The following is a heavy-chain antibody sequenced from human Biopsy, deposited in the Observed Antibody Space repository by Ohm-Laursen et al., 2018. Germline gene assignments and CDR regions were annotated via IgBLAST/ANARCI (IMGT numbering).Heavy chain of an antibody. CDR1: GGSISGYY. CDR2: VFHSGIT. V-gene: IGHV4-39*01. Sequence: PSETLSLTCTVSGGSISGYYWAWIRQPPGKGLECIGTVFHSGITFYNPSLKSRVTISIDTSKNQFSLNLSSVTAADTAVYYCARHPTGFWFDPWGQGTLVTVSS. CDR3: ARHPTGFWFDP. J-gene: IGHJ5*02.